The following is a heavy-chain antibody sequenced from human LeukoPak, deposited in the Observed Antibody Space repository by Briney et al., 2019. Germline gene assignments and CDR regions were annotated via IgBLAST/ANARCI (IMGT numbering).Heavy chain of an antibody. CDR1: GFNVSTIF. Sequence: GGSLTLSCSASGFNVSTIFMSCVGQAPGKGRDGWSFIYSGGSTFYPDSVKARFTISRDNSKHTLYLPLNSLTAEDTAVYLCARMVRNYFDYWGQGTLVTVSS. CDR2: IYSGGST. J-gene: IGHJ4*02. V-gene: IGHV3-66*01. D-gene: IGHD3-10*01. CDR3: ARMVRNYFDY.